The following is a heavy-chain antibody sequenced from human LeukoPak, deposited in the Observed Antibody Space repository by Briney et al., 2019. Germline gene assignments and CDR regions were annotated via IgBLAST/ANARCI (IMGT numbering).Heavy chain of an antibody. CDR2: ISSSSSYI. CDR1: GFTFSSYS. V-gene: IGHV3-21*01. CDR3: ATIAVAGGGYFDY. J-gene: IGHJ4*02. D-gene: IGHD6-19*01. Sequence: GGSLRLSCAASGFTFSSYSMNWVRQAPGKGLEWASSISSSSSYIYYADSVKGRFTISRDNAKNSLYLQMNSLRAEDTAVYYCATIAVAGGGYFDYWGQGTLVTVSS.